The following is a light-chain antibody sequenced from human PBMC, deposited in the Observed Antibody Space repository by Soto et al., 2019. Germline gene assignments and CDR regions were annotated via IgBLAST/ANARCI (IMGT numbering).Light chain of an antibody. V-gene: IGKV1-5*01. Sequence: DIQMTQSPPTLSASVGDRVTITCRASQSIRNYLAWYQQMPGKAPKLLIYGASSLQSGVPSRFSGSGSGTEFTLTSSSLQPDDFSTYFCQHHNSYSQTFGQGTKVEIK. CDR2: GAS. CDR1: QSIRNY. J-gene: IGKJ1*01. CDR3: QHHNSYSQT.